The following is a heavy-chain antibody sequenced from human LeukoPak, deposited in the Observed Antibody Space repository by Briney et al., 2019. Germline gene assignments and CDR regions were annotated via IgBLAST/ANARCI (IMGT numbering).Heavy chain of an antibody. CDR2: IYYSGST. J-gene: IGHJ4*02. V-gene: IGHV4-59*01. Sequence: PSETLSLTCTVSGGSISSYYWSWIRQPPGKGLEWIGYIYYSGSTNYNRSLKSRVTISVDTSKNQFSLKLSSVTAADTAVYYCARDTYYYDRSWVYWGQGTLVTVSS. CDR1: GGSISSYY. D-gene: IGHD3-22*01. CDR3: ARDTYYYDRSWVY.